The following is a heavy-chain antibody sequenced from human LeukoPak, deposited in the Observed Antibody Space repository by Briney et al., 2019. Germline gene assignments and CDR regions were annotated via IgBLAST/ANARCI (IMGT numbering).Heavy chain of an antibody. V-gene: IGHV3-53*01. Sequence: PGVSLRLSCAASGFTVSSNYMSWDRQAPGKGLEWVSVIYSGGDTYYADSVKGRFTISRDNSKNTLYLQMNTLRAEDTAVYYCARASGYSGYDPFDYWGQGTLVTVSS. CDR3: ARASGYSGYDPFDY. CDR1: GFTVSSNY. CDR2: IYSGGDT. J-gene: IGHJ4*02. D-gene: IGHD5-12*01.